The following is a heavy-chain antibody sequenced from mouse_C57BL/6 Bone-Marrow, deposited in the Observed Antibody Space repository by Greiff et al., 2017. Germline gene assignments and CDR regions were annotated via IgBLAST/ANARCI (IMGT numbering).Heavy chain of an antibody. CDR3: ARARYDYDAMDY. CDR1: GFTFSDYY. V-gene: IGHV5-16*01. CDR2: INYDGSST. D-gene: IGHD1-1*02. J-gene: IGHJ4*01. Sequence: EVQVVESEGGLVQPGSSMKLSCTASGFTFSDYYMAWVRQVPEKVLEWVANINYDGSSTYYLDSLKSRFIISRDNAKNILYLQMSSLKSEDTATYYCARARYDYDAMDYWGQGTSVTVSS.